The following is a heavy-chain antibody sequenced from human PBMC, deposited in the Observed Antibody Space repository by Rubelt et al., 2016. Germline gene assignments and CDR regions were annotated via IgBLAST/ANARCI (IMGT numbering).Heavy chain of an antibody. V-gene: IGHV4-38-2*02. Sequence: QVQLQESGPGLVKPSETLSLTCTVSGYSISSGYYWGWIRQPPGKGLEWIGSIYHSGSTYYNPSLKSRVTISVDTSKNQFSLKLSSVTAADTAVYYCARWVGIQLLFDYWGQGTLVTVSS. CDR1: GYSISSGYY. D-gene: IGHD5-18*01. J-gene: IGHJ4*02. CDR3: ARWVGIQLLFDY. CDR2: IYHSGST.